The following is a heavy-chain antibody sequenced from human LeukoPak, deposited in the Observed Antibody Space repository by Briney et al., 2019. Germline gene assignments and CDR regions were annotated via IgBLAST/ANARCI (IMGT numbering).Heavy chain of an antibody. J-gene: IGHJ4*02. D-gene: IGHD6-6*01. CDR2: ISNNGGYT. Sequence: GGSLRLSCAASGFTFSSSAMSWVRQAPGKGLEWVSAISNNGGYTYYADSVQGRFTISRDNSKSTLCLQMNSLRAGDTAVYYCARDSSSSFDYWGQGTLVTVSS. CDR3: ARDSSSSFDY. CDR1: GFTFSSSA. V-gene: IGHV3-23*01.